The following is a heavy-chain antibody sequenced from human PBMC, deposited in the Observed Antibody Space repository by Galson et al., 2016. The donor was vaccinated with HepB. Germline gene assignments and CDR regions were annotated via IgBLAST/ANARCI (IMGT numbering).Heavy chain of an antibody. CDR2: ISPRASDT. CDR3: ARQRGVGGWYFDS. D-gene: IGHD6-19*01. V-gene: IGHV5-51*01. Sequence: QSGAQVKTPGESLKISCNGSGSGFTSYWLGCVRQMPGTSLEWTGAISPRASDTTYSPSFRGQVTMSVDKSISTAYLQWSSLKAPDSAMYFCARQRGVGGWYFDSWGQGTLVTVSS. CDR1: GSGFTSYW. J-gene: IGHJ4*02.